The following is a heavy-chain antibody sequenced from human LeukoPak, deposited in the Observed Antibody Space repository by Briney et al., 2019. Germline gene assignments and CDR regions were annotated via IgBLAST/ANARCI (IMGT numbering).Heavy chain of an antibody. CDR3: ARVGIAAAGDAFDI. Sequence: SETLSLTCTVSGGSISSSSYYWGWIRQPPGKGLEWIGSIYYSGSTYYNPSLKSRVTISVDTSKNQFSLKLSSVTAADTAVYYCARVGIAAAGDAFDIWGQGTMVTVSS. CDR2: IYYSGST. V-gene: IGHV4-39*01. CDR1: GGSISSSSYY. J-gene: IGHJ3*02. D-gene: IGHD6-13*01.